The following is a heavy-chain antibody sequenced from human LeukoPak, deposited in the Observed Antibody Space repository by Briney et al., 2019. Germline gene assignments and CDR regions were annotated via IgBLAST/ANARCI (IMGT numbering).Heavy chain of an antibody. CDR1: GVSMSSHY. V-gene: IGHV4-59*11. CDR2: MYDSWST. CDR3: VTIKRGIIYGYFDF. D-gene: IGHD2/OR15-2a*01. J-gene: IGHJ4*02. Sequence: SETLSLTCTVSGVSMSSHYWSWIRQPPGKGLEWIAYMYDSWSTKHNPSLKSRVTLSADTSNNQFSPRLSSVTAADTAVYYCVTIKRGIIYGYFDFWGQGILVTVSS.